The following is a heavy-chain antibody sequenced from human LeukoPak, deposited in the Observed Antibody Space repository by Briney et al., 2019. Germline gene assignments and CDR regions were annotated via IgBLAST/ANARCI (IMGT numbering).Heavy chain of an antibody. V-gene: IGHV5-10-1*01. D-gene: IGHD1-14*01. CDR1: GYSFTDYW. CDR2: IDPSASQT. Sequence: GESLKISCEGSGYSFTDYWISWVRQMPGRGLDWMGRIDPSASQTNYNPSFRGHVTISVDKSISSVYLQWSSLQASDTAIYYRARRNRDKAISLDLWGRGTVVTVSS. CDR3: ARRNRDKAISLDL. J-gene: IGHJ2*01.